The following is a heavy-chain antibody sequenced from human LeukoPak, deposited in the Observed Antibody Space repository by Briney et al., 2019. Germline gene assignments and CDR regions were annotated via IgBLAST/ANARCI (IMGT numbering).Heavy chain of an antibody. D-gene: IGHD2/OR15-2a*01. CDR2: INGRGDNT. CDR3: AKDRVSPGFNWFDP. J-gene: IGHJ5*02. V-gene: IGHV3-23*01. Sequence: GGSLRLSCAASGFTFSKVWMNWVRQAPGKGLEWVSAINGRGDNTYYADFVKGRFTISRDNSKSTVYLQMNSLRTEDTAVYYCAKDRVSPGFNWFDPWGQGTLVTVSS. CDR1: GFTFSKVW.